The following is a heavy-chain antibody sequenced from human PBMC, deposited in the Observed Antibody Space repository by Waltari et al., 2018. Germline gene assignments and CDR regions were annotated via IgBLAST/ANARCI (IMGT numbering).Heavy chain of an antibody. Sequence: VQLQESGPGLVKPSETLSLTCTVSGGSISSYYWSWIRQPPGKGLEWIGYIYYSGSTNYNPSLKSRVTISVDTSKNQFSLKLSSVTAADTAVYYCARVKAARPGYYYYYYMDVWGKGTTVTISS. CDR2: IYYSGST. J-gene: IGHJ6*03. CDR1: GGSISSYY. V-gene: IGHV4-59*01. D-gene: IGHD6-6*01. CDR3: ARVKAARPGYYYYYYMDV.